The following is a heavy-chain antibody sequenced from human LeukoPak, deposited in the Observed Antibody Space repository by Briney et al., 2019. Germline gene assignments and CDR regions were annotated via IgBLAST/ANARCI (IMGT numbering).Heavy chain of an antibody. CDR3: ARLAGGSHDY. CDR2: IYYSGST. Sequence: SETLSPTCTVSGGSISTSSYYWGWIRQPPGKGLEWIGSIYYSGSTYYNPSLKSRVTISVDTSKNQFSLKLSSVTAAHTAVYYCARLAGGSHDYWGQGTLVTVSS. CDR1: GGSISTSSYY. D-gene: IGHD1-26*01. V-gene: IGHV4-39*01. J-gene: IGHJ4*02.